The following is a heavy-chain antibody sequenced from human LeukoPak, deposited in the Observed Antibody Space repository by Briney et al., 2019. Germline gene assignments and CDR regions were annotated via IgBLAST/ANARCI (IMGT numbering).Heavy chain of an antibody. CDR3: ARGPPRIVVVTAIRFSNWFDP. J-gene: IGHJ5*02. V-gene: IGHV4-34*01. CDR1: GGSFSGYY. D-gene: IGHD2-21*02. Sequence: KASETLSLTCAVYGGSFSGYYWSWIRQPPGKGLEWIGEINHSGSTNYNPSLKSRVTISVDTSKNQFSLKLSSVTAADTAVYYCARGPPRIVVVTAIRFSNWFDPWGQGTLVTVSS. CDR2: INHSGST.